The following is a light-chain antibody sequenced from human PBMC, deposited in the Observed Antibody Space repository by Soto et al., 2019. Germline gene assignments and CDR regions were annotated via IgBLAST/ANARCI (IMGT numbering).Light chain of an antibody. CDR1: QGISSY. V-gene: IGKV1-9*01. CDR2: TAS. CDR3: QQRSNWPPIT. Sequence: DIQMTQSPSTLSGSVGDRVTITCRASQGISSYLAWYQQKPGKAPNLLIHTASTLQSGVPSRFSGSGSGTDFTLTISSLEPEDFAVYYCQQRSNWPPITFGQGTRLEIK. J-gene: IGKJ5*01.